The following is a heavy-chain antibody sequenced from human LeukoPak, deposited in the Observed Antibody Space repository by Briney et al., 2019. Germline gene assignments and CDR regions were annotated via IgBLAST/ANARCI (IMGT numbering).Heavy chain of an antibody. CDR1: GFTFSSYS. CDR3: ARVGTFSSSWYLSAFDI. D-gene: IGHD6-13*01. Sequence: PGGSLRLSCAASGFTFSSYSMNWVRQAPGKGLEWVSYIGSSSSTIYYGDSVKGRFTISRDNAKNSLYLQMNSLRVEDTAVYYCARVGTFSSSWYLSAFDIWGQGTMVTVSS. CDR2: IGSSSSTI. V-gene: IGHV3-48*01. J-gene: IGHJ3*02.